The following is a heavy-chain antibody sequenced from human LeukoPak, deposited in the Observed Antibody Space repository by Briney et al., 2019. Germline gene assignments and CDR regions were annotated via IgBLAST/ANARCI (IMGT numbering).Heavy chain of an antibody. CDR1: GGSISSSSYY. CDR3: ARVGEGRAVGDAFDI. Sequence: SETLSLTCTVSGGSISSSSYYWGWIRQPPGKGLEWIGSIYHSGSTYYNPSLKSRVTISVDTSKNQFSLMLSSVTAADTAVYYCARVGEGRAVGDAFDIWGQGTMVTVSS. J-gene: IGHJ3*02. V-gene: IGHV4-39*07. CDR2: IYHSGST. D-gene: IGHD3-10*01.